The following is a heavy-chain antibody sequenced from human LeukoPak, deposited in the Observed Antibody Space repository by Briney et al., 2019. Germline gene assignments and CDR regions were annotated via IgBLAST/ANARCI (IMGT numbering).Heavy chain of an antibody. V-gene: IGHV3-21*05. Sequence: PGGSLRLSCAASGFTFSSYSMNWVRQAPGKGLEWISYITSNSRYIYYADSVKGRFTISRDNAKNSLFLQMNSLGAEDTAIYYCARDHNWGFDYWGQGTLVAASS. D-gene: IGHD7-27*01. CDR1: GFTFSSYS. CDR3: ARDHNWGFDY. J-gene: IGHJ4*02. CDR2: ITSNSRYI.